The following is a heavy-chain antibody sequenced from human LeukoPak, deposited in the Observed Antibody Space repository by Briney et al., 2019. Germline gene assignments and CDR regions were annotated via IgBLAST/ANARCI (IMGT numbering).Heavy chain of an antibody. CDR3: TRLGEYTSSWDEY. CDR1: GFTFSGSA. D-gene: IGHD6-13*01. Sequence: TGGSLKLSCAASGFTFSGSAIHWVRQASGKGLEWVGRIRSKANSYATGVAASVKGRFTVSGDDSKNTVYLQMNSLKTEDTAVYYCTRLGEYTSSWDEYWGQGTLVTVSS. CDR2: IRSKANSYAT. J-gene: IGHJ4*02. V-gene: IGHV3-73*01.